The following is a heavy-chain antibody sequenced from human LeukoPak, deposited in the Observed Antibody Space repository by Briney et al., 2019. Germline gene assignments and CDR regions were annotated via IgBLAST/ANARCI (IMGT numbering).Heavy chain of an antibody. Sequence: PSETLSLTCGVYGGSFSGDYWSWVRQPPGKGLEWIGEINHSGSASYNPSLKSRVTISVDTSKIQFSLKLSSVTATDTAVYYCARAPYGSGSYYNDYWGQGTLVTVSS. V-gene: IGHV4-34*01. CDR2: INHSGSA. D-gene: IGHD3-10*01. CDR1: GGSFSGDY. CDR3: ARAPYGSGSYYNDY. J-gene: IGHJ4*02.